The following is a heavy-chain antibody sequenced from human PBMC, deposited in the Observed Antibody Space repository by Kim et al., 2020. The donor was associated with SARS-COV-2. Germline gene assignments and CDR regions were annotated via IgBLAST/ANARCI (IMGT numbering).Heavy chain of an antibody. Sequence: SVKVSCKASGGTFSSYAISWVRQAPGQGLEWMGGIIPIFGTANYAQKFQGRVTITADESTSTAYMELSSPRSEDTAVYYCARERRDGDPTFDYWGQGTLVTVSS. J-gene: IGHJ4*02. CDR3: ARERRDGDPTFDY. CDR1: GGTFSSYA. CDR2: IIPIFGTA. D-gene: IGHD4-17*01. V-gene: IGHV1-69*13.